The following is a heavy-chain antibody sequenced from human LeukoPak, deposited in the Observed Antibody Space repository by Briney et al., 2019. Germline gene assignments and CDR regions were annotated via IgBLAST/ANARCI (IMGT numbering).Heavy chain of an antibody. V-gene: IGHV1-24*01. J-gene: IGHJ5*02. Sequence: ASVKVSWKVSGYTLTELSMHWVRQAPGKGLEWMGGFDPEDGETIYAQKFQGRVTMTEDTSTDTAYMELSSLRSEDTAVYYCATNGDTPLRSKYYYHRANWFDPWGQGTLVTVSS. CDR2: FDPEDGET. CDR1: GYTLTELS. D-gene: IGHD3-22*01. CDR3: ATNGDTPLRSKYYYHRANWFDP.